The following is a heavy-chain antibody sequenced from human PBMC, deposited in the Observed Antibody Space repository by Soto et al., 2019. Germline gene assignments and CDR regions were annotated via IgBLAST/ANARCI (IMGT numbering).Heavy chain of an antibody. D-gene: IGHD2-21*02. CDR3: AREPLWGGVCYDHWLDP. J-gene: IGHJ5*02. CDR1: GYTFTSYA. V-gene: IGHV1-3*04. Sequence: QVQLVQSGAAVKKPGASVRVSCRTSGYTFTSYAIHWVRQAPGQGLEWMAWSNIGNGNTKYSQKFQGRVTVSRDTSASTAYTELRRLRSEDTAVYYCAREPLWGGVCYDHWLDPWGQGTVVTVSS. CDR2: SNIGNGNT.